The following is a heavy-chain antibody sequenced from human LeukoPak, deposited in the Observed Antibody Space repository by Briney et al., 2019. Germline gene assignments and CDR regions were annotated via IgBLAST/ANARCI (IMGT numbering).Heavy chain of an antibody. V-gene: IGHV3-30-3*01. CDR2: ISYDGSNK. J-gene: IGHJ4*02. CDR1: GFTFSSYA. D-gene: IGHD4-23*01. Sequence: RAGGSLRLSCAASGFTFSSYAMHWVRQAPGKGLEWVAVISYDGSNKYYADSVKGRFTISRDNSKNTLYLQMNSLRAEDTAVYYCARGRLWATVVTLTYYFDYWGQGTLVTVSS. CDR3: ARGRLWATVVTLTYYFDY.